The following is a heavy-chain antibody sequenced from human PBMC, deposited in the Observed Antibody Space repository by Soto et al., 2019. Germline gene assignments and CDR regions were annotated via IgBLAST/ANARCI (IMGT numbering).Heavy chain of an antibody. J-gene: IGHJ6*03. V-gene: IGHV3-53*04. CDR1: GFTVSSNY. D-gene: IGHD4-17*01. CDR2: IYSGGST. CDR3: ARVVVDYGDYPGSGTDYYYMDV. Sequence: GGSLRLSCAASGFTVSSNYMSWVRQAPGKGLEWVSVIYSGGSTYYADSVKGRFTISRHNSKNTLYLQMNSLRAEDTAVYYCARVVVDYGDYPGSGTDYYYMDVWGKGTTVTVSS.